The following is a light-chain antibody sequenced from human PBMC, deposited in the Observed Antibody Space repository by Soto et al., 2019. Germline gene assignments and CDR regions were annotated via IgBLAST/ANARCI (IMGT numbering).Light chain of an antibody. J-gene: IGKJ1*01. Sequence: DLQMTQSPSSLSASVGDRVTISCRTSQRINSYLNWYQQKPGEAPKLLIHDASSLQSGVPSRFSGSGSGTDFALTINSLQPEDFATIYCQQTYSTPWTFGQGTKVDIK. CDR1: QRINSY. CDR2: DAS. V-gene: IGKV1-39*01. CDR3: QQTYSTPWT.